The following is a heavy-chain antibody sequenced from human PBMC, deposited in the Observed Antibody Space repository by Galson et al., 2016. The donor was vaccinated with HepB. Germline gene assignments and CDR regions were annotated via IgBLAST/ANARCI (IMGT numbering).Heavy chain of an antibody. J-gene: IGHJ4*02. V-gene: IGHV3-53*01. CDR2: LYSGGST. Sequence: SLRLSCAASGFIVSSNDMSWVRQAPGKGLKWVSVLYSGGSTYYADSVKGRFTISRDNSKNTLYLQMNSLRADDTAVYYCAGVPSGKRLDYWGQGTLVTVSS. CDR3: AGVPSGKRLDY. CDR1: GFIVSSND. D-gene: IGHD4-23*01.